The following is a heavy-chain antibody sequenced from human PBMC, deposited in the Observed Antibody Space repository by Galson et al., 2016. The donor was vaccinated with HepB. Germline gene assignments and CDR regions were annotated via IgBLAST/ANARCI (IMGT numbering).Heavy chain of an antibody. CDR2: IKYDGST. D-gene: IGHD4-17*01. J-gene: IGHJ4*02. Sequence: SETLSLTCSVSGGSIDNYHWGWMRQTPGKGLEWIGYIKYDGSTYYSPSLKSRVTMSLDTSKIPFSLDMSAMTAADTAVYYCTRGRYGDHFDSWGQGTLVTVSS. CDR1: GGSIDNYH. V-gene: IGHV4-59*01. CDR3: TRGRYGDHFDS.